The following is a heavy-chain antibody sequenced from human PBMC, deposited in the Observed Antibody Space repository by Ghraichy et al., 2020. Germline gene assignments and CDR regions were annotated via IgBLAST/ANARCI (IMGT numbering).Heavy chain of an antibody. Sequence: LSLTCAASGFTFSSYWMNWVRQAPGKGLEWVANIKQDGSDKNYVDSVKGRFTISRDNANNSLYLQLNSLRAEDTAVYYCARGGVCSGLTCYDPLDYWGQGTLVTVSS. CDR2: IKQDGSDK. V-gene: IGHV3-7*01. D-gene: IGHD2-15*01. CDR3: ARGGVCSGLTCYDPLDY. J-gene: IGHJ4*02. CDR1: GFTFSSYW.